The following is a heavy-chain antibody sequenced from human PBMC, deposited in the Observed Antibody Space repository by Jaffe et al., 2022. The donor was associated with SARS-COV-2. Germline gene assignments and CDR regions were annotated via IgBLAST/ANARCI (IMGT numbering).Heavy chain of an antibody. J-gene: IGHJ5*01. D-gene: IGHD2-15*01. CDR2: IRSKPNNYAT. CDR1: GFTLSGYD. Sequence: EMQLVESGGGLVQPGGSLKLSCAASGFTLSGYDVHWVRQASGKGLEWVGHIRSKPNNYATTYAASVKGRFTVSRDDSRNTVYLQMNSLKTEDSAVYYCTVHRDGDMDWFNFWGQGNLVFVSS. V-gene: IGHV3-73*02. CDR3: TVHRDGDMDWFNF.